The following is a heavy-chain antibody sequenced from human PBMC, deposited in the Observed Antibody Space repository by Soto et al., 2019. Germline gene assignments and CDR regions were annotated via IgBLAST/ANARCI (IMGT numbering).Heavy chain of an antibody. D-gene: IGHD5-12*01. CDR2: IRSKASSYAT. J-gene: IGHJ4*02. Sequence: EVQLVESGGGLVQPGGSLKLSCAASGFSFSGCSMYWVRQASGRGLEWVGRIRSKASSYATAYGASLKGRFSIFRDDTKNTAYLQINSLKSEDTAVYYCLTSIREATRDFDYWGQGTLVTVSS. V-gene: IGHV3-73*02. CDR1: GFSFSGCS. CDR3: LTSIREATRDFDY.